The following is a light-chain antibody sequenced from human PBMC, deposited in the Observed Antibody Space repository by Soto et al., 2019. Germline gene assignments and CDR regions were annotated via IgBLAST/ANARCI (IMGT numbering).Light chain of an antibody. V-gene: IGKV3-20*01. CDR2: GAS. CDR1: QSVSSSY. J-gene: IGKJ2*01. CDR3: QQYFNTPYT. Sequence: EIVLTQSPGTLSLSPGERATLSCRASQSVSSSYLAWYQQKPGQAPRLLIYGASSRATGIPDRFSGSGSGTDFTLTISSLQSEDAAIFYCQQYFNTPYTFGQGTKLEIK.